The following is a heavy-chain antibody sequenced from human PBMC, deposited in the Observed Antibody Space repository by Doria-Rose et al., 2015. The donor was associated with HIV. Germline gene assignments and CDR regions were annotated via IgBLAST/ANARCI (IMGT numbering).Heavy chain of an antibody. J-gene: IGHJ4*02. CDR3: ARADLWFGGLSYFDY. CDR2: ITYSGST. D-gene: IGHD3-10*01. Sequence: ITYSGSTYCNPSLKSRVTISVDTSKTQFSLKLSSVTAADTAVYYCARADLWFGGLSYFDYWDQGTLVTVSS. V-gene: IGHV4-30-4*01.